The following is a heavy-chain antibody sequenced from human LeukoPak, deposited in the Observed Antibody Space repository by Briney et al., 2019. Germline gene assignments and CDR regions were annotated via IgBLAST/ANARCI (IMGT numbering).Heavy chain of an antibody. CDR3: AREGYYGSGSPPSLYFDY. Sequence: GGSLGLSCAASGFTFRNYVIHWVRQAPGKGLEWVAVTSSDLNVKLYADSVKGRFTISRDNSRSTLYLQMNSLRPEDTAIYYCAREGYYGSGSPPSLYFDYWGQGTLVTVSP. CDR1: GFTFRNYV. CDR2: TSSDLNVK. J-gene: IGHJ4*02. V-gene: IGHV3-30-3*01. D-gene: IGHD3-10*01.